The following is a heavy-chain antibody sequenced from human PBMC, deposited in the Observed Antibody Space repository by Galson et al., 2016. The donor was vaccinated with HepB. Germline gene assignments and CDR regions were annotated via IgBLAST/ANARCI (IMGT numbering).Heavy chain of an antibody. CDR1: GFSFSGYS. Sequence: SMRLSCAVSGFSFSGYSMSWVRQSPGKGLEWVSSISSSSTYIFYADSGKGRFTISRDNAKNSLYLQMNSLRAEDTAVYYCARDLFRCDYWGQGTLVTVSS. J-gene: IGHJ4*02. CDR3: ARDLFRCDY. V-gene: IGHV3-21*01. CDR2: ISSSSTYI. D-gene: IGHD3-10*01.